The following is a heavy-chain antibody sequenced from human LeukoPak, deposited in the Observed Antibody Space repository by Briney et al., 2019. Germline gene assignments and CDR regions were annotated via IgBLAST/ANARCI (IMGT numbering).Heavy chain of an antibody. J-gene: IGHJ4*02. Sequence: PGGSLRLSCAASGLTFDDYGMSWVRQAPGKGLEWVSYISSSSSTIYYADSVKGRFTISRDNAKNSLYLQMNSLRAEDTAVYYCAKRDVVGYCSGGNCYPFDYWGQGTLVTVSS. V-gene: IGHV3-48*01. CDR2: ISSSSSTI. D-gene: IGHD2-15*01. CDR3: AKRDVVGYCSGGNCYPFDY. CDR1: GLTFDDYG.